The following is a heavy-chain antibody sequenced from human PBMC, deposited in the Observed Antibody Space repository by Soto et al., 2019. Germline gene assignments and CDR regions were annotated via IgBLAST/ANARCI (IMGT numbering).Heavy chain of an antibody. Sequence: GGSLRLSCEASGFIFSTYAMSWVRQSPGKGLEWVSVIGGEAMNKDCADSVKGRCTISRDNSKNTLYLQMNSLRAEDTAVYYCARGVMYYDSSGYYSSPGYWGQGTLVTVSS. CDR3: ARGVMYYDSSGYYSSPGY. D-gene: IGHD3-22*01. J-gene: IGHJ4*02. V-gene: IGHV3-30*04. CDR2: IGGEAMNK. CDR1: GFIFSTYA.